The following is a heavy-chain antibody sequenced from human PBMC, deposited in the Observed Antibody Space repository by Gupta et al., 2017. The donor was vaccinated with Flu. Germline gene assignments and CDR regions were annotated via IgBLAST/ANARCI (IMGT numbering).Heavy chain of an antibody. Sequence: EVQLVESGGGFVQPGGSLRLSCAASGLSFSSYAMHLVRQAPGKGLEYVSAISTNGGSTYYANSVKGRFTISRDNSKNTLYLQMGSLRTEDMAVYYCAGSIAVAGTGYYFDYWGQGTLVTVS. J-gene: IGHJ4*02. V-gene: IGHV3-64*01. CDR2: ISTNGGST. CDR1: GLSFSSYA. D-gene: IGHD6-19*01. CDR3: AGSIAVAGTGYYFDY.